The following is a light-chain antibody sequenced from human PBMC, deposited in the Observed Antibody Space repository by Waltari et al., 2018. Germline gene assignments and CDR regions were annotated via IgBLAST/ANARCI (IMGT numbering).Light chain of an antibody. CDR1: QSISSGY. V-gene: IGKV3-20*01. CDR3: QQYDSSPRT. Sequence: EIVLTQSPGSLSLSPGERATLSCRASQSISSGYLAWYHQKLGQAPRLLIYGSSSRATGIPDRFSGSGSGTDFTLTISRLEPEDFAVYYCQQYDSSPRTFGQGTKVEVK. CDR2: GSS. J-gene: IGKJ1*01.